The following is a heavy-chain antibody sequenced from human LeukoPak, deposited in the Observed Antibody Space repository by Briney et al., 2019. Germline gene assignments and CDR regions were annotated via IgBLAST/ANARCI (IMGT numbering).Heavy chain of an antibody. J-gene: IGHJ5*02. CDR1: GYSFTSYW. CDR3: ARRRGYSGYEEAFDP. D-gene: IGHD5-12*01. CDR2: IYSGDSDT. Sequence: GESLKISCKGSGYSFTSYWIGWVRQMPGKGLEWMGIIYSGDSDTRYSPSFQGQVTISADKSISTAYLQWSSLKASDTAMYYCARRRGYSGYEEAFDPWGQGTLVTVSS. V-gene: IGHV5-51*01.